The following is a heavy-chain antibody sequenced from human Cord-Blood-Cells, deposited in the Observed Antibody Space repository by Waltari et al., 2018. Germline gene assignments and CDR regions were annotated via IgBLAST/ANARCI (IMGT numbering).Heavy chain of an antibody. Sequence: QVQLQESGPGLVKPSETLSLTCTVSGGAISSYYWSWTRPHPGKGLEWIGYIYYSGSTNYNHSLKSRVTISVDTSKNQFSLKLSSVTAADTAVYYCATTSQYGSGSYFAFDIWGQGTMVTVSS. V-gene: IGHV4-59*01. D-gene: IGHD3-10*01. CDR3: ATTSQYGSGSYFAFDI. CDR2: IYYSGST. CDR1: GGAISSYY. J-gene: IGHJ3*02.